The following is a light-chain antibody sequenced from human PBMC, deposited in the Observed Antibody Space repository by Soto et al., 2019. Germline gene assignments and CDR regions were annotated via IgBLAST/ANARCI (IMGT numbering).Light chain of an antibody. CDR2: DVS. V-gene: IGLV2-11*01. J-gene: IGLJ1*01. CDR3: CSYTNSAYV. CDR1: SSDVGAYNY. Sequence: QSVLTQPRSVSGSLGQSVTISCTGTSSDVGAYNYVSWYQQHPAKAPNLMIYDVSKRPSGVPDRFSGSKSGNTASLTISGLQAEDEGDYYCCSYTNSAYVFGTGTKLTVL.